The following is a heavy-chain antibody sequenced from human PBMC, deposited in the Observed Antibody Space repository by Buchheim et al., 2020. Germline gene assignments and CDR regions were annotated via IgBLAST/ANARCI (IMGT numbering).Heavy chain of an antibody. CDR1: GFTFSSSA. CDR3: AREVPPAGLDS. Sequence: QVQLVESGGGVVQPGRSLRLSCAASGFTFSSSALHWVRQAPGKGLEWVAVISFDGSSKYYADSVKGRFTISRYNSKNTLFLQMNSLRAEDTAVYFCAREVPPAGLDSWGQGTL. V-gene: IGHV3-30*04. CDR2: ISFDGSSK. D-gene: IGHD6-19*01. J-gene: IGHJ4*02.